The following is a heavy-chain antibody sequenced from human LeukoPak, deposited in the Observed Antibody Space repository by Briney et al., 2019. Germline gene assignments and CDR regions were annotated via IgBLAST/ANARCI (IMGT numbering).Heavy chain of an antibody. CDR2: IRHDGSEN. D-gene: IGHD1-26*01. V-gene: IGHV3-7*01. CDR3: ARYRDWEWEVSYMDV. J-gene: IGHJ6*03. CDR1: GFTFSYYY. Sequence: GGSLRLSCAASGFTFSYYYMTWVRQAPGKGLEWVADIRHDGSENYYVDSVQGRFTISRDNAKNSLYLQMNSLRAVDTAVYYCARYRDWEWEVSYMDVWGKGTTVTVSS.